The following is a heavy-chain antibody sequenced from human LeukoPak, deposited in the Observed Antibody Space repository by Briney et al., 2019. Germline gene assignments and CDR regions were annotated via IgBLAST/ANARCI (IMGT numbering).Heavy chain of an antibody. CDR1: GFSFSNYW. CDR2: IKQDGYEK. Sequence: GGSLRLSCVVSGFSFSNYWMTWVRQAPGKGLEWVAEIKQDGYEKNYVDSVQGRFTISRDNAKDSLYLQMHSLRVEDTAVYYCARLRFYGSGSFDIWGQGTMVTVSS. J-gene: IGHJ3*02. V-gene: IGHV3-7*01. D-gene: IGHD3-10*01. CDR3: ARLRFYGSGSFDI.